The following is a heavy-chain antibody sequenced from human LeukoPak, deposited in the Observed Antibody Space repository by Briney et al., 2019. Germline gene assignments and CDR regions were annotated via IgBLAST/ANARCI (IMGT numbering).Heavy chain of an antibody. D-gene: IGHD2-2*01. Sequence: PSETLSLTCTVSGGSITSGDYYWTWIRQHPGEGLEWIGYSSYSGSTYHNPSLKSRVTISVDTSRNQFSLKLSSVTAADTAVYFCARYYCGSYKCPGVDFWGQGTLVTVSS. CDR1: GGSITSGDYY. CDR3: ARYYCGSYKCPGVDF. J-gene: IGHJ4*02. CDR2: SSYSGST. V-gene: IGHV4-31*03.